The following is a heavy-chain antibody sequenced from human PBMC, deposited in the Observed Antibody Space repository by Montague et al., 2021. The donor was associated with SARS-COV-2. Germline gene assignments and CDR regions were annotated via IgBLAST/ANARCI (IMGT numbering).Heavy chain of an antibody. CDR2: IYYSGST. V-gene: IGHV4-31*03. J-gene: IGHJ4*02. Sequence: TLSLTCTVSGGSISTVGYWSWIRQHPGKGLEWIGYIYYSGSTYYNPSLKSRVTISVDTSKNQFSLKLFSVTAADTAVYYCARGVVRKGYYDSSGYYILKRGPGGLDYWGQGSLVTVSS. CDR1: GGSISTVGY. CDR3: ARGVVRKGYYDSSGYYILKRGPGGLDY. D-gene: IGHD3-22*01.